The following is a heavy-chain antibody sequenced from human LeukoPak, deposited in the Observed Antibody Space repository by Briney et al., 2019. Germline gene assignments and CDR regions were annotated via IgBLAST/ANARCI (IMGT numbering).Heavy chain of an antibody. J-gene: IGHJ4*02. Sequence: TTSETLSLTCAVYGGSFSGYYWSWIRQPPGKGLEWIGEINHSGSTNYNPSLKSRVTISVDTSKNQFSLKLSSVTAADTAVYYCARMPAAAGSNYFDYWGQGTLVTVSS. CDR2: INHSGST. CDR3: ARMPAAAGSNYFDY. CDR1: GGSFSGYY. D-gene: IGHD6-13*01. V-gene: IGHV4-34*01.